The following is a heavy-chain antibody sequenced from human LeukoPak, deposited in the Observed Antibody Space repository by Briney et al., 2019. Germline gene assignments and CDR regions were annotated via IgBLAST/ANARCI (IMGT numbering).Heavy chain of an antibody. CDR3: ARGRPRIGYGSGSYPHDAFDI. Sequence: GGSLSLSCAASGFTFSSYAMHWVRPAPGKGLEWVAVISYDGSNKYYADSVKGRFTISRDNSKNTLYLQMNSLRAEDTAVYYCARGRPRIGYGSGSYPHDAFDIWGQGTMVTVSS. CDR2: ISYDGSNK. D-gene: IGHD3-10*01. J-gene: IGHJ3*02. CDR1: GFTFSSYA. V-gene: IGHV3-30-3*01.